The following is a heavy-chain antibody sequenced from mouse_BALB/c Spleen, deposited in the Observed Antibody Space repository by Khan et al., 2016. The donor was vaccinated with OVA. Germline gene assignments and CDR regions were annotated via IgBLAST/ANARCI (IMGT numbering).Heavy chain of an antibody. J-gene: IGHJ2*01. CDR1: GYTFINYW. Sequence: VKLLESGAELAKPGASVKMSCKASGYTFINYWILWVKQRPGQGLEWIGYINPSTAYTEYNQNFKDKATLTADKSSRTAYMQLSSLTSEDSAVYYCARRGLRWDFDYWGQGTTLTVSS. D-gene: IGHD1-1*01. V-gene: IGHV1-7*01. CDR3: ARRGLRWDFDY. CDR2: INPSTAYT.